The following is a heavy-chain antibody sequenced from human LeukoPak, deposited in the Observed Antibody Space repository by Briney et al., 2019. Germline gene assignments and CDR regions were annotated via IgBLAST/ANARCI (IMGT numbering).Heavy chain of an antibody. V-gene: IGHV4-30-2*01. CDR3: ARNHLATGVFDY. CDR1: GGSISGPGYA. D-gene: IGHD5-12*01. Sequence: SQTLSLTCGVSGGSISGPGYAWSWIRQPPGKGLKWIGYIYFSESTYYSPSLKSRVSISLDRFKNQFSLKLTSVAAADTAVYFCARNHLATGVFDYWGQGALVTVSS. CDR2: IYFSEST. J-gene: IGHJ4*02.